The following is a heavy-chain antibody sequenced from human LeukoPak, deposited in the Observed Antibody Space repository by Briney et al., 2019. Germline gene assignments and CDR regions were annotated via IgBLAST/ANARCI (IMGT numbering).Heavy chain of an antibody. Sequence: PGGSLRLSCAASGFTFSSYSMNWVRQAPGKGLEWVSSISSSSSYIYYADSVKGRFTISRDNAKNSLYLQMNSLRAEDTAVYYCARVQMTTVTTGQPFYFGYYMDVWGKGTTVTVSS. CDR2: ISSSSSYI. J-gene: IGHJ6*03. D-gene: IGHD4-17*01. V-gene: IGHV3-21*01. CDR1: GFTFSSYS. CDR3: ARVQMTTVTTGQPFYFGYYMDV.